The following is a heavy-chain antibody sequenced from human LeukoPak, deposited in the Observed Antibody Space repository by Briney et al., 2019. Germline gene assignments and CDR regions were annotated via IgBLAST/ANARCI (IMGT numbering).Heavy chain of an antibody. V-gene: IGHV1-2*02. CDR3: ARDGGHVRFGESIAFHY. Sequence: ASVKVSCKASGYTFTGYYMHWVRQAPGQGLEWMGWINPNSGGTNYAQKFQGRVTMTRDTSISTAYMELSRLRSEDTAVYYCARDGGHVRFGESIAFHYWGQGTLVTVSS. CDR2: INPNSGGT. CDR1: GYTFTGYY. D-gene: IGHD3-10*01. J-gene: IGHJ4*02.